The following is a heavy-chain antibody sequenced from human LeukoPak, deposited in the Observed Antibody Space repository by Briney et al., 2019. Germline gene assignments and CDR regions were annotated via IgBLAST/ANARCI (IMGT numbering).Heavy chain of an antibody. J-gene: IGHJ4*02. CDR1: GDSVSDTIYY. D-gene: IGHD3-9*01. CDR2: IYYTGGT. Sequence: SETLSLTCTVSGDSVSDTIYYWGWIRQPPGQGLQWIGNIYYTGGTYYNPSLRGRVTMSVDTSKNQFSLKMSSVTAADTAVYYCARLSKGRFFDYVFDFWGQGTLLTVSS. V-gene: IGHV4-39*01. CDR3: ARLSKGRFFDYVFDF.